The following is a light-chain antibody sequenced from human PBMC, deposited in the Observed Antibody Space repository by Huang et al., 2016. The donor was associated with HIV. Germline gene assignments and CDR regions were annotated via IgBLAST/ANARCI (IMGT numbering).Light chain of an antibody. CDR1: KSIGTY. J-gene: IGKJ4*01. CDR3: QQRSKWPLT. Sequence: DIVLTQSPVTLSLSPGDRPTLSCRASKSIGTYLAWYQQTSGQAPRLLIYDVSTMSAGVPARFSASGSETDFTLTIASLDPDDFAIYHCQQRSKWPLTFGGGTKVEMK. CDR2: DVS. V-gene: IGKV3-11*01.